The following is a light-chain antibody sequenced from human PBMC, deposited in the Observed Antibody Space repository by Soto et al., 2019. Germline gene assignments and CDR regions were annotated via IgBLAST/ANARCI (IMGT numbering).Light chain of an antibody. CDR3: SSYTSSSTLYV. CDR1: SSDVGGYNY. J-gene: IGLJ1*01. CDR2: DVS. V-gene: IGLV2-14*01. Sequence: QSALTQPASVSGSPGQSITISCTGTSSDVGGYNYVSWYQQHPGKAPKLMIYDVSNRPSGVPNRFSGSKSGNTASLTISGLQAEEEADYYCSSYTSSSTLYVFGTGTKLTVL.